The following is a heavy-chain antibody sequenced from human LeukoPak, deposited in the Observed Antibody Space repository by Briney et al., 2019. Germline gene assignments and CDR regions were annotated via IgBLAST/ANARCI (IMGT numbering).Heavy chain of an antibody. CDR1: GFTFSSYS. J-gene: IGHJ4*02. D-gene: IGHD6-19*01. CDR3: ATSSGWYGGYYFDY. V-gene: IGHV3-21*01. Sequence: GGSLRLSCAASGFTFSSYSMNWVRQAPGKGLEWVSSISSSSSYIYYADSVKGRFTISRDNAKNSLYLQMNSLRAEDTAVYYCATSSGWYGGYYFDYWGQGTLVTVSS. CDR2: ISSSSSYI.